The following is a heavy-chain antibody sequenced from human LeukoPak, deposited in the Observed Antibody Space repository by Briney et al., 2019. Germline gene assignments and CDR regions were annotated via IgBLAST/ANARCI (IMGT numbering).Heavy chain of an antibody. CDR3: ARVGPNRDYVWGSYCYSFDY. J-gene: IGHJ4*02. CDR2: INHSGST. Sequence: SETLSLTCAVYGGSFSGYYWSWIRQPPGKGLEWIGEINHSGSTNYNPSLKSRVTISVDTSKNQFSLKLSSVTAADTAVYYCARVGPNRDYVWGSYCYSFDYWGQGTLVTVSS. CDR1: GGSFSGYY. D-gene: IGHD3-16*02. V-gene: IGHV4-34*01.